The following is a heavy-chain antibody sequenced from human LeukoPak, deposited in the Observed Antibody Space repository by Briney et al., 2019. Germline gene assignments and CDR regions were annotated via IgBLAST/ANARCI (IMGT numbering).Heavy chain of an antibody. Sequence: PGGSLRLSCAASGFTFSDYHMSWIRQAPGKGLEWVSYISSSGSTIHQADSVKGRFTITRDNAKNSLYLQMNSLRAEDTAVYYCARDKEGGSNDHWGQGTLVTVSS. CDR1: GFTFSDYH. D-gene: IGHD2-15*01. V-gene: IGHV3-11*01. CDR3: ARDKEGGSNDH. J-gene: IGHJ4*02. CDR2: ISSSGSTI.